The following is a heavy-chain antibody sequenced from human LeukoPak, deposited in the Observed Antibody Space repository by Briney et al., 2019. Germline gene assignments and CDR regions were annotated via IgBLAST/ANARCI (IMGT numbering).Heavy chain of an antibody. CDR3: ALYCTNGVCSTGDDY. CDR1: GYSFTSYW. Sequence: GESLKISCKGSGYSFTSYWIGWVRKMPGKFLGWKGIIYPGDSDTRYSPSFQGQVTMSADKSISYAYLQWSSLKASDTAMYYCALYCTNGVCSTGDDYWGQGTLVTVSS. D-gene: IGHD2-8*01. V-gene: IGHV5-51*01. J-gene: IGHJ4*02. CDR2: IYPGDSDT.